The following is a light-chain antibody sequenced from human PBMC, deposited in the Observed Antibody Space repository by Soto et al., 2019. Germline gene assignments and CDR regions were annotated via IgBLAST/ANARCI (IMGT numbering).Light chain of an antibody. CDR1: QSFRGL. Sequence: EVVLTQSPVTLSLSPGERATLSCRASQSFRGLLAWYQQKPGQAPRLLIYDANNRAIGIPPRFSGSGSGTDFTLTISSLEPEDSAVYYCQQRHMWPIPFGQGTRLEIK. CDR3: QQRHMWPIP. V-gene: IGKV3-11*01. J-gene: IGKJ5*01. CDR2: DAN.